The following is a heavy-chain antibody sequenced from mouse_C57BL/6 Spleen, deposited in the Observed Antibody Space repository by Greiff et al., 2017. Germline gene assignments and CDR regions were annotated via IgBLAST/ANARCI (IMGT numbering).Heavy chain of an antibody. CDR2: INPNNGGT. J-gene: IGHJ4*01. D-gene: IGHD1-1*01. CDR3: AREGYYYGSSYDYYAMDY. Sequence: EVQLQQSGPELVKPGASVKMSCKASGYTFTDYNMHWVKQSHGKSLEWIGYINPNNGGTSYNQKFKGKVTLTVNKSYSTAYMELRRLTSEDSAVYYCAREGYYYGSSYDYYAMDYWGQGTSVTVSS. CDR1: GYTFTDYN. V-gene: IGHV1-22*01.